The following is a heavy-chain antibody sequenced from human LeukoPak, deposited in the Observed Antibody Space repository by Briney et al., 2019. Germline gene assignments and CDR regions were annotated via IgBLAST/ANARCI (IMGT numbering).Heavy chain of an antibody. J-gene: IGHJ4*02. CDR1: GFTFSGYW. CDR2: INTDGSST. V-gene: IGHV3-74*01. D-gene: IGHD3-3*01. CDR3: AREVVHYDFWSGYYPPDY. Sequence: GGSLRLSCAASGFTFSGYWMHWVRQAPGKGLVWVSRINTDGSSTSYADSVKGRFTISRDNAKNTLYLQMNSLRAEDTAVYYCAREVVHYDFWSGYYPPDYWGQGTLVTVSS.